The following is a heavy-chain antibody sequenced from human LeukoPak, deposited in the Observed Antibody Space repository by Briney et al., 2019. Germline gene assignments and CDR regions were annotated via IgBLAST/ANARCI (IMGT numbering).Heavy chain of an antibody. CDR1: GFTFSSYG. V-gene: IGHV3-30*02. Sequence: PGGSLRPSCAASGFTFSSYGMHWVRQAPGKGLEWVAFIRYDGSNKYYADSVKGRFTISRDNSKNTLYLQMNSLRAEDTAVYYCAKDSWLPPHYFDYWGQGTLVTVSS. D-gene: IGHD5-18*01. J-gene: IGHJ4*02. CDR3: AKDSWLPPHYFDY. CDR2: IRYDGSNK.